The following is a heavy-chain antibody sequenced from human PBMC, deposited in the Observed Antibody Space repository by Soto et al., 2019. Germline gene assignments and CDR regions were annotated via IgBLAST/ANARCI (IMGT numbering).Heavy chain of an antibody. V-gene: IGHV5-51*01. J-gene: IGHJ4*02. CDR2: VNPGDSDT. CDR3: VRPDSTGYYAY. D-gene: IGHD3-22*01. Sequence: PGESLKISCKGSGYSFINYWVAWVRQMPGKGLEWMGIVNPGDSDTRYSPSFQGQVTVSADKSIGTAYLYWSSLKASDTAMYYCVRPDSTGYYAYWGQGTLVTVSS. CDR1: GYSFINYW.